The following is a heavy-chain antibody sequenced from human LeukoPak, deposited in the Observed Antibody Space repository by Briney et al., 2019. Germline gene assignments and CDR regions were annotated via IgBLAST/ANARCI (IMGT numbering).Heavy chain of an antibody. CDR3: ARGLWFGELLFEAFDI. CDR1: GYTFTGYY. Sequence: ASVKVSCKASGYTFTGYYMHWVRQAPGQGLEWMGWINPNSGGTNYAQKFQGRVTMTTDTSTSTAYMELRSLRSDDTAVYYCARGLWFGELLFEAFDIWGQGTMVTVSS. D-gene: IGHD3-10*01. J-gene: IGHJ3*02. V-gene: IGHV1-2*02. CDR2: INPNSGGT.